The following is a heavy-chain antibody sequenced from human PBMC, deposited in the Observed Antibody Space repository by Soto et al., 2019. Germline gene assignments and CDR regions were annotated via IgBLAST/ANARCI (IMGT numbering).Heavy chain of an antibody. Sequence: QVQLQESGPGLVKPSETLSLTCTVSGGSVSNFYWNWIRQPAGKRLEWIGRIYTSGSNNYNPSLRSRVTMTIDTSRNEFSLKLNSVTAADTAVYYCARSSHKESWFDPWGQVTLVTVSS. CDR1: GGSVSNFY. J-gene: IGHJ5*02. D-gene: IGHD6-13*01. CDR2: IYTSGSN. CDR3: ARSSHKESWFDP. V-gene: IGHV4-4*07.